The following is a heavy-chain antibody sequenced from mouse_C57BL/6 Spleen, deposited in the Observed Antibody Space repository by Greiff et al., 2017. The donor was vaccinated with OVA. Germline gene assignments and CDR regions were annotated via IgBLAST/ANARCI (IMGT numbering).Heavy chain of an antibody. Sequence: VQRVESGAELARPGASVKLSCKASGYTFTSYGISWVKQRTGQGLEWIGEIYPRSGNTYYKEKVKGKATLTADKSSSTAYMELRSLTSEDSAVYFCAMGSYTRDYWGQGTSVTVSS. CDR1: GYTFTSYG. V-gene: IGHV1-81*01. CDR3: AMGSYTRDY. D-gene: IGHD1-1*01. J-gene: IGHJ4*01. CDR2: IYPRSGNT.